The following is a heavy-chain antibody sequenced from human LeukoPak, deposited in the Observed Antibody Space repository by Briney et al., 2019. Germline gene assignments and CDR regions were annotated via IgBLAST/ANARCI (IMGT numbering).Heavy chain of an antibody. CDR3: ASEDYGSGRNKYYFDY. Sequence: SVKVSCKASGGTFSSYAISWVRQAPGQGLEWMGGIIPIFGIANYAQKFQGRVTITADKSTSTAYMELSSLRSEDTAVYYCASEDYGSGRNKYYFDYWGQGTLVTVSS. V-gene: IGHV1-69*17. CDR2: IIPIFGIA. CDR1: GGTFSSYA. J-gene: IGHJ4*02. D-gene: IGHD3-10*01.